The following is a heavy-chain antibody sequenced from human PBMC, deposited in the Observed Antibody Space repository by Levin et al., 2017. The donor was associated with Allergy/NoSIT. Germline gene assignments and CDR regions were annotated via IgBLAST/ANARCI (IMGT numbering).Heavy chain of an antibody. V-gene: IGHV4-31*03. CDR1: GGPISSAGYH. D-gene: IGHD1-1*01. Sequence: SETLSLTCTVSGGPISSAGYHWTWIRQYPGKGLQRIGYISYRATTYFNLSLNSRPTMSTDTSEQHFSQDLTSASAEDTSIYYCAGLDGYSFDYWGQGALVTVSS. CDR3: AGLDGYSFDY. J-gene: IGHJ4*02. CDR2: ISYRATT.